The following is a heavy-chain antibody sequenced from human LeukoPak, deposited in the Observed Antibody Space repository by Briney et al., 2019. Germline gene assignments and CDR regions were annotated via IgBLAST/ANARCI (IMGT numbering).Heavy chain of an antibody. J-gene: IGHJ4*02. D-gene: IGHD2-21*02. Sequence: SETLSLTCAVYGGSFSGYYWSWIRQPPGKGLEWIGEINHSGSTNYNPSLKSRVTISVDTSKNQFSLKLSSVTAADTAVYYCARVKECSGDCYPFEYWGQGTLVTVSS. CDR2: INHSGST. CDR3: ARVKECSGDCYPFEY. CDR1: GGSFSGYY. V-gene: IGHV4-34*01.